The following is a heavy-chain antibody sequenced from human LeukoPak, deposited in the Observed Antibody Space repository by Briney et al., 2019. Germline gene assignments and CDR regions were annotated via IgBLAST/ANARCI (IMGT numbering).Heavy chain of an antibody. CDR1: GFTFSSYA. J-gene: IGHJ4*02. CDR2: ISGSGGST. CDR3: AKGRGIVVVTGPDY. Sequence: GESLRLSCAASGFTFSSYAMNWVRQAPGKGLEWVSGISGSGGSTYYADSVKGRFTISRDNSKNTLYLQMNSLRAEDTAVYYCAKGRGIVVVTGPDYWGQGTLVTVSS. V-gene: IGHV3-23*01. D-gene: IGHD2-21*02.